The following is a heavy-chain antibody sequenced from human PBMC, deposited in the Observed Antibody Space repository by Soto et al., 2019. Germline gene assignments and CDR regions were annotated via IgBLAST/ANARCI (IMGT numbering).Heavy chain of an antibody. V-gene: IGHV4-59*01. Sequence: SETLSLTCTVSGGSISSYYWSWIRQPPGKGLEWIGYIYYSGSTNYNPSLKSRVTISVDTSKNQFSLKLSSVTAADTAVYYCARSYIAARRPFDYWGQGTLVTVSS. CDR2: IYYSGST. J-gene: IGHJ4*02. D-gene: IGHD6-6*01. CDR3: ARSYIAARRPFDY. CDR1: GGSISSYY.